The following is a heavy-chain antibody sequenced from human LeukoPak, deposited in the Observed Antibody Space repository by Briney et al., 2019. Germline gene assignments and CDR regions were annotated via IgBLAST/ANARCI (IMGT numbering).Heavy chain of an antibody. D-gene: IGHD6-6*01. CDR2: INPNSGGT. Sequence: VKVSCKASGYTFTGYYMHWVGQAPGQGLEWMGRINPNSGGTNYEQKFQGRVTMTRDTAISTAYMELSRLRSDDTAVYYCARARVAARPFGMDFWGQGTTVTVSS. J-gene: IGHJ6*02. CDR3: ARARVAARPFGMDF. CDR1: GYTFTGYY. V-gene: IGHV1-2*06.